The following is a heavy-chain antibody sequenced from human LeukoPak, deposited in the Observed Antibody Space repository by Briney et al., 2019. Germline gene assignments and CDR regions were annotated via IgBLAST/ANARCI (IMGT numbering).Heavy chain of an antibody. CDR1: GFTFSRHG. V-gene: IGHV3-30*18. CDR3: TKEGATGSRYNFDF. CDR2: ISDDGRTE. D-gene: IGHD2-15*01. J-gene: IGHJ4*02. Sequence: GGSLRLSCAASGFTFSRHGMHWVRQAPGKGLEWVAVISDDGRTEYYADSVRGRFTISRDNPKNTVSLQMNSLREDDTAVFYCTKEGATGSRYNFDFWGQGTLVTVSS.